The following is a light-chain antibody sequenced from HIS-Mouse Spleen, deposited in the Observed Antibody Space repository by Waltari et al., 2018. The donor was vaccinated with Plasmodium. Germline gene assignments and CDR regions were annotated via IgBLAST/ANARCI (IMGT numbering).Light chain of an antibody. CDR2: DGS. J-gene: IGLJ1*01. V-gene: IGLV2-11*01. Sequence: QSALTQPRSVSGSPGQSVPISCPGTSSAVCGYNYVSWYQQHPGKAPKLMIYDGSKRPSGVPDRFSGSKSGNTASLTISGLQAEDEADYYCCSYAGSYTYVFGTGTKVTVL. CDR3: CSYAGSYTYV. CDR1: SSAVCGYNY.